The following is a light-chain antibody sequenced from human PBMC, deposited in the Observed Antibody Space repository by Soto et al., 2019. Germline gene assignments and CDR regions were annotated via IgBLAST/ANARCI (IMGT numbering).Light chain of an antibody. CDR2: RNT. CDR3: AAWDDRLSAYV. V-gene: IGLV1-47*01. J-gene: IGLJ1*01. CDR1: ISNNGSNP. Sequence: QSVLTQQASASRTRGQRITISCSGSISNNGSNPVYRHKYRPGTAPKLFVYRNTQRPSGVPDRFSDSKSGTSAFLAISGLRSDDEADYYCAAWDDRLSAYVFGTGTKVTVL.